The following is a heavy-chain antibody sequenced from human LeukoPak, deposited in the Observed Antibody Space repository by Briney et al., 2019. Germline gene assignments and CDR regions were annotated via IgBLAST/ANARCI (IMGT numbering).Heavy chain of an antibody. V-gene: IGHV4-34*01. CDR3: ARESGYSGYGGAFDY. J-gene: IGHJ4*02. CDR1: GGSFSGYY. Sequence: SSETLSLTCAVYGGSFSGYYWSWIRQPPGKGLEWIGEINHSGSTNYNPSLKSRVTISVDTSKNQFSLKLSSVTAADTAVYYCARESGYSGYGGAFDYWGQGTLVTVSS. CDR2: INHSGST. D-gene: IGHD5-12*01.